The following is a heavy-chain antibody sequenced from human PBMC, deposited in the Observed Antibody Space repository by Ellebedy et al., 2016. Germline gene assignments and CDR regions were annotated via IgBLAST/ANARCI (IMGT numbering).Heavy chain of an antibody. D-gene: IGHD4-23*01. CDR1: GFTFSSYA. Sequence: GESLKISCSASGFTFSSYAMHWVRQDPGKGLEYVSAISGNGVNTDYADSVRGRFTISRDNSKDTLYLQMSSLRPEDTAIYYCVKDGTSTVVTYDSWGQGTLVTVSS. CDR3: VKDGTSTVVTYDS. CDR2: ISGNGVNT. J-gene: IGHJ4*02. V-gene: IGHV3-64D*06.